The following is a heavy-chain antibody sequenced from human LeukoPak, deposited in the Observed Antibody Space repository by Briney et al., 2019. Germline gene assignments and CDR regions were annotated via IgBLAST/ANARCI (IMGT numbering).Heavy chain of an antibody. CDR2: INPDGSWT. Sequence: QAGGSLRLSCVASGFTFNSYWMVWFRQAPGKGLVWVSCINPDGSWTLHADSVKGRFAISRDYARNTLYLQMNSLGVEDTAMYYCARYEQRPGVTASDPWSQGTLVTVSS. D-gene: IGHD2-21*02. J-gene: IGHJ5*02. CDR1: GFTFNSYW. V-gene: IGHV3-74*01. CDR3: ARYEQRPGVTASDP.